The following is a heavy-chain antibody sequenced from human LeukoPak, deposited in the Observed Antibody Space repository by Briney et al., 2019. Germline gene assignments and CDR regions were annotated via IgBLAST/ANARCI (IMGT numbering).Heavy chain of an antibody. CDR2: IYPRDGST. J-gene: IGHJ4*02. CDR3: ARGQEAFDY. CDR1: GYSFTGNY. V-gene: IGHV1-46*01. Sequence: VASVKVSCKASGYSFTGNYIHWVRQAPGQGLEWMGMIYPRDGSTSYAQKFQGRVTVTRDTSTSTVHMELSGLRSEDTAVYYCARGQEAFDYWGQGTLVTVSS.